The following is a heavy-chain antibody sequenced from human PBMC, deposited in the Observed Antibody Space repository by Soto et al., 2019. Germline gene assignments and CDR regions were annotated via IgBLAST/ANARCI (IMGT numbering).Heavy chain of an antibody. J-gene: IGHJ5*02. CDR3: ARWWSGSRQGFDP. CDR1: GGSISSGDYY. CDR2: IYYSGST. Sequence: QVQLQESGPGLVKPSQTLSLTCTVSGGSISSGDYYWSWIRQHPGKGLEWIGYIYYSGSTYYNPSLKSLVTISVDTSKNQFSLKLSSVTAADPAVYYCARWWSGSRQGFDPWGQGTLVTVSS. D-gene: IGHD3-3*01. V-gene: IGHV4-31*01.